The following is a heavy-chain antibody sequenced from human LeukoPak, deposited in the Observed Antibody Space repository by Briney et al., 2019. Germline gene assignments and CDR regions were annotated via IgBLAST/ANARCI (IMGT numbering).Heavy chain of an antibody. CDR1: GGSISSYY. CDR2: IYYSGST. V-gene: IGHV4-59*01. Sequence: PSEILSLTCTVSGGSISSYYWSWIRQPPGKGLEWIGYIYYSGSTNYNPSLKSRVTISVDTSKNQFSLKLSSVTAADTAVYYCARIGCGGDCYAVRAFDIWGQGTMVTVSS. CDR3: ARIGCGGDCYAVRAFDI. J-gene: IGHJ3*02. D-gene: IGHD2-21*02.